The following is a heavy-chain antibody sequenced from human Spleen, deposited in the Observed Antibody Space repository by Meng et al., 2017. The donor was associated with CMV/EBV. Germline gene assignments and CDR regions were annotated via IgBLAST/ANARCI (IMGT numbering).Heavy chain of an antibody. CDR1: GYTFTNYG. V-gene: IGHV1-18*01. D-gene: IGHD4-17*01. Sequence: ASVKVSCKASGYTFTNYGISWVRQAPGQGLEWMGWISAYNANTNYAQKFQDRVTMTTDTSTSTAYMELSRLRSDDTAVYYCARVVDGDYLFDYWGQGTLVTVSS. CDR3: ARVVDGDYLFDY. CDR2: ISAYNANT. J-gene: IGHJ4*02.